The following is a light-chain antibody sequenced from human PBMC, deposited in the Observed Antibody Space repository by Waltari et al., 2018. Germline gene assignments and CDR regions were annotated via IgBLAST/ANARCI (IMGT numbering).Light chain of an antibody. CDR2: ATT. V-gene: IGLV1-40*01. CDR3: QSYDTRRRGSVM. CDR1: SPNIGAGYD. Sequence: QSVLRQPPSAFGPPGQRFTISCLGGSPNIGAGYDVHGNQHLPQPAPKLLLYATTNRPSWMSARRSASKYCTSASLLITGLQIEDEAVYYCQSYDTRRRGSVMFGGGTELTVL. J-gene: IGLJ3*02.